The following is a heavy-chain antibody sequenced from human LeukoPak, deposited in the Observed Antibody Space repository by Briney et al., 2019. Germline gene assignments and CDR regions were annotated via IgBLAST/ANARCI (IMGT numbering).Heavy chain of an antibody. CDR3: ARRIAARPTYYYYGMDV. CDR1: GYTFTGYY. Sequence: ASAKVSCKASGYTFTGYYMHWVRQAPGQGLEWMGWINPNSGGTNYAQKFQGRVTMTRDTSISTAYMELSRLRSDDTAVYYCARRIAARPTYYYYGMDVWGQGTTVTVSS. V-gene: IGHV1-2*02. D-gene: IGHD6-6*01. CDR2: INPNSGGT. J-gene: IGHJ6*02.